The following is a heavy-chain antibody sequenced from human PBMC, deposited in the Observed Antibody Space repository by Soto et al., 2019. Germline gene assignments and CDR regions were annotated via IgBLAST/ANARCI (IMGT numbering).Heavy chain of an antibody. Sequence: PGESLKISCKGSGYSFTSYWIGWVRQMPGKGLEWMGIIYPGDSDTRYSPSFQGQVTISADKSISTAYLQWSSLKASDTAMYYCARRAKIVVVINDAFDIWGQGTMVTVSS. V-gene: IGHV5-51*01. D-gene: IGHD3-22*01. J-gene: IGHJ3*02. CDR2: IYPGDSDT. CDR1: GYSFTSYW. CDR3: ARRAKIVVVINDAFDI.